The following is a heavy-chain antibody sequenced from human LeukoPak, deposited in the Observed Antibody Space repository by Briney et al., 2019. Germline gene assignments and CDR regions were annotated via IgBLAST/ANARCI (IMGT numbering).Heavy chain of an antibody. V-gene: IGHV4-59*12. CDR2: IYYSGST. CDR3: ARDRYSPLGYCSSTSCYTLDP. D-gene: IGHD2-2*02. CDR1: GGSISSYY. J-gene: IGHJ5*02. Sequence: SETLSLTCTVSGGSISSYYWSWIRQPPGKGLEWIGYIYYSGSTNYNPSLKSRVTISVDTSKNQFSLKLSSVTAADTAVYYCARDRYSPLGYCSSTSCYTLDPWGQGTLVTVSS.